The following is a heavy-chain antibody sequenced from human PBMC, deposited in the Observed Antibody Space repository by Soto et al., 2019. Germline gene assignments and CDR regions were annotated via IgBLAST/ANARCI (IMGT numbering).Heavy chain of an antibody. CDR1: GGSISSSSYY. CDR2: IYYSGST. D-gene: IGHD6-6*01. Sequence: PSETLSLTCTVSGGSISSSSYYWGWIRQPPGKGLEWIGSIYYSGSTYYNPSLKSRVTISVDTSKNQFSLKLSSVTAADTAVYYCASRRLQLADVWGQGTTVTVSS. V-gene: IGHV4-39*01. J-gene: IGHJ6*02. CDR3: ASRRLQLADV.